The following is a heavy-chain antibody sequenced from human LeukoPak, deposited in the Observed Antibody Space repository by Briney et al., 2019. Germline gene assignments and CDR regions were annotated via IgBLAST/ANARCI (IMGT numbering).Heavy chain of an antibody. J-gene: IGHJ4*02. CDR2: ISGSGGST. CDR1: GFTFSSYA. CDR3: AKPTGYSSGWYNY. D-gene: IGHD6-19*01. Sequence: GGSLRPSCAASGFTFSSYAMSWVRQAPGKGLEWVSAISGSGGSTYYADSVKGRFTISRDNSKNTLYLQMNSLRAEDTAVYYCAKPTGYSSGWYNYWGQGTLVTVSS. V-gene: IGHV3-23*01.